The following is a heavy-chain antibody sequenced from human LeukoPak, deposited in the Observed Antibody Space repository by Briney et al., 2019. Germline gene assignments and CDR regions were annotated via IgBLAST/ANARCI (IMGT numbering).Heavy chain of an antibody. Sequence: ASVKVSCKASGYTFTGYYMHWVRQAPGQGLEWMGWIHPNSGGTNYAQKFQGRVTMTRDTSISTAYMELSRLRSDDTAVYYCARIMVRGVNIDYWGQGTLVTVSS. J-gene: IGHJ4*02. CDR3: ARIMVRGVNIDY. CDR1: GYTFTGYY. V-gene: IGHV1-2*02. CDR2: IHPNSGGT. D-gene: IGHD3-10*01.